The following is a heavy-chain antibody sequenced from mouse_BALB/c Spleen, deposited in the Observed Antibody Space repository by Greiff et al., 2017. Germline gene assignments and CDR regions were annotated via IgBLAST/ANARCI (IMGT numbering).Heavy chain of an antibody. CDR3: AREEGYYGYSY. CDR2: IWGDGST. CDR1: GFSLTGYG. V-gene: IGHV2-6-7*01. D-gene: IGHD1-2*01. J-gene: IGHJ3*01. Sequence: QVQLQQSGPGLVAPSQSLSITCTVSGFSLTGYGVNWVRQPPGKGLEWLGMIWGDGSTDYNSALKSRLSISKDNSKSQVFLKMNSLQTDDTARYYCAREEGYYGYSYWGQGTLVTVSA.